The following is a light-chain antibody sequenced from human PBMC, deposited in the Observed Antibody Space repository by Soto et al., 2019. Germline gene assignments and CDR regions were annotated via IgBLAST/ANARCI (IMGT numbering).Light chain of an antibody. CDR3: KSYAGSNTYV. CDR1: KNDIGVYDF. J-gene: IGLJ1*01. Sequence: QSALTQPPSASGSPGQSVTISCTGTKNDIGVYDFVSWYQHHPGKAPRLIIYEVVQRPSGVPDRFSGSKSGNKASLTASGLQAADEADYFCKSYAGSNTYVFGSGTKVTVL. V-gene: IGLV2-8*01. CDR2: EVV.